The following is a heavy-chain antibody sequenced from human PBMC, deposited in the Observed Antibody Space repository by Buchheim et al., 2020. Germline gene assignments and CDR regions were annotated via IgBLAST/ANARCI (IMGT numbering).Heavy chain of an antibody. D-gene: IGHD3-10*01. J-gene: IGHJ4*02. CDR3: HGRAVVPSYMLDD. V-gene: IGHV4-39*01. CDR2: VYYSGST. CDR1: GGSISSTSYY. Sequence: QLRLQESGPGLVEPSETLALTCTVFGGSISSTSYYWDWVRQAPGKGLEWIASVYYSGSTHYNPSLKSRVAISVDLSKNQFSLRLSSVTAADTAVYFCHGRAVVPSYMLDDWGQGT.